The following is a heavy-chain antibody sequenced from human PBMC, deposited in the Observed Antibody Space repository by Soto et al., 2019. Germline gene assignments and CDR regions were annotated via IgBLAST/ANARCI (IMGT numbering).Heavy chain of an antibody. CDR1: GDSMTGYH. D-gene: IGHD5-12*01. CDR3: ATYMEGIGGRGY. V-gene: IGHV4-59*01. CDR2: MLYSGST. Sequence: QVQLQESGPGLVKPSETLSLTCSVSGDSMTGYHWSWIRQPPGKGLEWIGYMLYSGSTKYNPSLQSRVAISGDPSKNQFSLRLSSVTASDTAVYYCATYMEGIGGRGYWGQGILVTVSS. J-gene: IGHJ4*02.